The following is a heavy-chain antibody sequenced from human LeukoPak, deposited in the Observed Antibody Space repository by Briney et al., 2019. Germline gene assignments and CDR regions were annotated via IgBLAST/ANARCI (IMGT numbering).Heavy chain of an antibody. V-gene: IGHV3-30*04. Sequence: PGRSLRLSCAASGFSFTSYAMHWVRQAPGKGLEWVAVISFDGNHKYYADSVKGQFIISRDNAKNSPYLQMNSLRDEDTAVYYCARDAAYSAFNMWGQGTMVTVSS. CDR1: GFSFTSYA. CDR2: ISFDGNHK. D-gene: IGHD4-11*01. CDR3: ARDAAYSAFNM. J-gene: IGHJ3*02.